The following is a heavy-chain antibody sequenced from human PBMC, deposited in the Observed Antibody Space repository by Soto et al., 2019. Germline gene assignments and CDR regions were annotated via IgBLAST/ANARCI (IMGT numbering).Heavy chain of an antibody. CDR2: ISESGGST. D-gene: IGHD6-13*01. V-gene: IGHV3-23*01. Sequence: LRLSCAASGFSFSDYAMSWVRQAPGKGLEWVSVISESGGSTHYADSVRGRFTVSRDNSKNSLSLRMDSLRDEDTAVYFCAKRSPYSSGWYSPIFDYWGQGALVTVSS. CDR1: GFSFSDYA. CDR3: AKRSPYSSGWYSPIFDY. J-gene: IGHJ4*02.